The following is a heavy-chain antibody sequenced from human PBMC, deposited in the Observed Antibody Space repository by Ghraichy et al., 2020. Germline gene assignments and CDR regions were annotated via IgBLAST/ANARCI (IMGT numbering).Heavy chain of an antibody. Sequence: GESLNISCAASGFTFSDYYMSWIRQAPGKGLEWVSYISSSSSYTNYADSVKGRFTISRVIAKNSLYLQLNSLRAEDKAVYYCARPRKNSGLMNTFGVVIVDAFDIWGQGTMVTVSS. CDR2: ISSSSSYT. CDR3: ARPRKNSGLMNTFGVVIVDAFDI. J-gene: IGHJ3*02. V-gene: IGHV3-11*03. D-gene: IGHD3-16*02. CDR1: GFTFSDYY.